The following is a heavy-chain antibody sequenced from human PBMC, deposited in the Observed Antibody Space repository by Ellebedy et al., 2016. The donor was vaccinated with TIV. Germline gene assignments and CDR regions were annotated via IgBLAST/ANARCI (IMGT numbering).Heavy chain of an antibody. CDR3: ARQFDQPAR. CDR1: GFTFSTYW. CDR2: INNNGRTI. V-gene: IGHV3-74*01. J-gene: IGHJ4*02. Sequence: PGGSLRLSCEASGFTFSTYWMHWVRQTPGQGLVWVARINNNGRTINYADSVKGRFTISRDNAKNTLYLEMSSLRVDDTAVYYCARQFDQPARWGQGTLVIVSS. D-gene: IGHD3-9*01.